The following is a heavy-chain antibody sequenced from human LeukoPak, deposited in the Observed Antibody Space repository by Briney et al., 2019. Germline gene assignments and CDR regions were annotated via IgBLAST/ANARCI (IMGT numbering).Heavy chain of an antibody. D-gene: IGHD6-13*01. Sequence: GGSLRLSCAASGFTFSSYSMNWVRQAPGKGVEGVSSISSSSSYIYYADSVKGRFTISRDNAKNSLYLQMTSLRAEDTAVYYCAREEAIGSSWYHTYYFDYWGQGTLVTVSS. V-gene: IGHV3-21*01. CDR2: ISSSSSYI. J-gene: IGHJ4*02. CDR3: AREEAIGSSWYHTYYFDY. CDR1: GFTFSSYS.